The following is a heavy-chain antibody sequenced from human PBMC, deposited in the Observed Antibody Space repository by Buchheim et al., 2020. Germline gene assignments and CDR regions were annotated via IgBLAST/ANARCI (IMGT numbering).Heavy chain of an antibody. J-gene: IGHJ6*02. D-gene: IGHD6-19*01. CDR3: ARVIAVAGNPYYYYGMDV. CDR1: GFTFSSYE. V-gene: IGHV3-48*03. Sequence: EVQLVESGGGLVQPGGSLRLSCAASGFTFSSYEMNWVRQAPGKGLEWVSYISSSGSTIYYADSVKGRFTISRDNAKNSLYLQMNSLRAEDTAVYYCARVIAVAGNPYYYYGMDVWGQGIT. CDR2: ISSSGSTI.